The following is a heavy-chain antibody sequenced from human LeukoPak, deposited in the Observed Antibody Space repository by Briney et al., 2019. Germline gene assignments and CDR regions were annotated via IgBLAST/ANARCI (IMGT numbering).Heavy chain of an antibody. CDR2: ISVYSVKT. CDR1: GYTFTRYG. CDR3: ARDAKWELLPYAFGV. Sequence: ASVKVSCKASGYTFTRYGITWVRQAPGQGLEWMGWISVYSVKTHLLHKFHGRVNIPPHTSTNTASMELRSLRSDNTAKYYCARDAKWELLPYAFGVWGQGAMVTVSS. J-gene: IGHJ3*01. V-gene: IGHV1-18*01. D-gene: IGHD1-26*01.